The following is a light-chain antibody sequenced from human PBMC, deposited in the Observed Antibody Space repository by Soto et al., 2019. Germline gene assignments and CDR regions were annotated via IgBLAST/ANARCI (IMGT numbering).Light chain of an antibody. V-gene: IGKV3-15*01. CDR1: QTVSST. CDR2: GAS. Sequence: EIVMTQSPATLSVSPGERATLSCRASQTVSSTLAWYQQKPGQAPRLLIYGASTRATGIPARFSGSGSGTEFTLTISSLQSEDFAVYYCQHYNNWPFEPMWTFGQGTRVEIK. CDR3: QHYNNWPFEPMWT. J-gene: IGKJ1*01.